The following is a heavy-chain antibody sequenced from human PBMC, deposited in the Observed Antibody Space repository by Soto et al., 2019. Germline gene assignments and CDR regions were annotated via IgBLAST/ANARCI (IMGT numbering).Heavy chain of an antibody. Sequence: PSETLSLTCAVSGGSISSSNWWSWVRQPPGKGLEWIGEIYHSGSTNYNPSLKSRVTISVDKSKNQFSLKLSSVTAADTAVYYCARGSGYDFPGFYYWGQGTLVTVSS. D-gene: IGHD5-12*01. CDR1: GGSISSSNW. CDR3: ARGSGYDFPGFYY. V-gene: IGHV4-4*02. CDR2: IYHSGST. J-gene: IGHJ4*02.